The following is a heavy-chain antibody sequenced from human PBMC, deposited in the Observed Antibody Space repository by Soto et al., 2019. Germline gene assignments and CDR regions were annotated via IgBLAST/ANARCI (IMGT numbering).Heavy chain of an antibody. Sequence: EVQLLESGGGLVQRGGSLRLSCAASGFPFSSYVMSWVRQAPGKGLEWVSGISGGGSNTFYADSVKGRFTISRDNSKNTLLLQMNSLGAEDTAVYYCAKDSNKYSSSLRGRYFDYWGQGIGVTFSS. CDR1: GFPFSSYV. CDR2: ISGGGSNT. J-gene: IGHJ4*02. D-gene: IGHD4-4*01. V-gene: IGHV3-23*01. CDR3: AKDSNKYSSSLRGRYFDY.